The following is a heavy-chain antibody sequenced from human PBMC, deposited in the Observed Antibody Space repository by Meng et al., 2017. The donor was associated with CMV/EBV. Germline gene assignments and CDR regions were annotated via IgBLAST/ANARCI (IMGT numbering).Heavy chain of an antibody. V-gene: IGHV4-61*08. Sequence: SEPLSLTCPVPGGPVSSGGYYWGWIRQPPGKGLEWIGYIFYSGSTNYNPSLRSRVTISVDTSKNQFSLKVTSVIAADTAVYYCARDIAAAGKAGWFDPWGQGTLVTVSS. J-gene: IGHJ5*02. CDR3: ARDIAAAGKAGWFDP. CDR2: IFYSGST. D-gene: IGHD6-13*01. CDR1: GGPVSSGGYY.